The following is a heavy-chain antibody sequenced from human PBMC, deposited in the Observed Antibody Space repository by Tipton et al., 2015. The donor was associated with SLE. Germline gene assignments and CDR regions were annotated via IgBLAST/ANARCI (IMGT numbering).Heavy chain of an antibody. CDR1: GYSISSGYY. CDR3: ARGGGSYYDY. V-gene: IGHV4-38-2*01. D-gene: IGHD1-26*01. Sequence: TLSLTCAVSGYSISSGYYWSWLRQQPGKGLEWIGYIYYSGSTYYNPSLESRVTMSVDTSKNQFYLKLSSATAADTAVYYCARGGGSYYDYWGQGTLVTVSS. CDR2: IYYSGST. J-gene: IGHJ4*02.